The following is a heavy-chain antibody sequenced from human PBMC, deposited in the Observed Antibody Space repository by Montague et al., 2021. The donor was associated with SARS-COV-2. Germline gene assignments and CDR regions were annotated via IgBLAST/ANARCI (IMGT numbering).Heavy chain of an antibody. Sequence: SETLSLTCTGPGYWITGEDRKSIRLHASQRLESYAVICFTRKTNYSPFFSSRLTMSADTSKNQFSLKLTSVTAAATAIYFCARDRFDFGAGGQGSVDFWGQGTLVTVSS. V-gene: IGHV4-4*07. CDR2: ICFTRKT. CDR1: GYWITGED. CDR3: ARDRFDFGAGGQGSVDF. D-gene: IGHD4/OR15-4a*01. J-gene: IGHJ4*02.